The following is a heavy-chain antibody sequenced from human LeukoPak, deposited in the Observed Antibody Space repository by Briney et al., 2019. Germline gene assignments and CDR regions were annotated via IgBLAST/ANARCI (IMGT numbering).Heavy chain of an antibody. CDR2: IYHSGRT. V-gene: IGHV4-38-2*02. CDR1: GYSISSGYY. D-gene: IGHD6-19*01. CDR3: ARAPGYSSGWLDPYYFDY. J-gene: IGHJ4*02. Sequence: PSETLSLTCTVSGYSISSGYYWGWIRQPPGKGLEWIGSIYHSGRTFYNPSLKSRVSISIDTSKNQFSLKLSSVTAADTAVYYCARAPGYSSGWLDPYYFDYWGQGTLVTVSS.